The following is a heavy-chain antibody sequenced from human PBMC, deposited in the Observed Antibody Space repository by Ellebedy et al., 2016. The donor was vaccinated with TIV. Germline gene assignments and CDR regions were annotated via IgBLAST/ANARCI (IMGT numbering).Heavy chain of an antibody. J-gene: IGHJ3*02. V-gene: IGHV5-51*01. CDR1: GYSFSSYW. CDR2: IYPGDCDT. Sequence: ASVKVSCKGSGYSFSSYWIGWVRQMPGKGLEWMGIIYPGDCDTRYSPSFQGQVTISDDKSISTAYLQWNSLKASDTAMYYCARRPSYEDDAFDIWGQGTMVTVSS. D-gene: IGHD5-12*01. CDR3: ARRPSYEDDAFDI.